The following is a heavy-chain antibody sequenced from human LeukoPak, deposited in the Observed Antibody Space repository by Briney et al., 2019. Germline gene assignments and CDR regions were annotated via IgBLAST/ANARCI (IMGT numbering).Heavy chain of an antibody. V-gene: IGHV1-46*01. CDR1: GYTFTSYY. CDR2: INPSGGST. CDR3: ASGGGITGTTGVFDI. J-gene: IGHJ3*02. D-gene: IGHD1-20*01. Sequence: ASVKVSCKASGYTFTSYYTHWVRQAPGQGLEWMGIINPSGGSTSYAQKFQGRVTMTRDTSTSTVYMELSSLRSEDTAVYYCASGGGITGTTGVFDIWGQGTMVTVSS.